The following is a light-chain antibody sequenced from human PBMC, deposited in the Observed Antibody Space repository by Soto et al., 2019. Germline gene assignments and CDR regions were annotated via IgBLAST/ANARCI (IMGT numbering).Light chain of an antibody. CDR1: ISDVGGYNY. CDR3: SSYTSSSTVV. V-gene: IGLV2-14*01. CDR2: DVY. J-gene: IGLJ2*01. Sequence: QSALTQPASVSGSPGQSITISCTGTISDVGGYNYVSWYRQHPGKAPKLMIYDVYTRPSGVSNRFSGSKSGNMASLTISGLQAEDEADYYCSSYTSSSTVVFGGGTKLTVL.